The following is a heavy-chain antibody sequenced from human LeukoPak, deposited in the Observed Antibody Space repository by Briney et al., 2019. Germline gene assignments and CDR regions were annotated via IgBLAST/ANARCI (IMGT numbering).Heavy chain of an antibody. Sequence: TGGSLRLSCAASGFTFSSYAMSWVRQAPGKGLEWVSAISGSGGSTYYADSVKGRFTISRDNSKNTLYLQMNSLRAEDTAVYYCAKDLSDYFTFDIWGQGTMVTVSS. J-gene: IGHJ3*02. D-gene: IGHD2/OR15-2a*01. CDR1: GFTFSSYA. V-gene: IGHV3-23*01. CDR2: ISGSGGST. CDR3: AKDLSDYFTFDI.